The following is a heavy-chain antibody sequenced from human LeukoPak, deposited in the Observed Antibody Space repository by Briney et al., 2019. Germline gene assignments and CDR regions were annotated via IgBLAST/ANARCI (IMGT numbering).Heavy chain of an antibody. V-gene: IGHV4-59*01. CDR3: ARSAEWLRNAFDI. Sequence: SETLSLSCTVSGASTSYFYWNWLRQPRGKGLEWIGYMHNSGSSKHSPSLKSRVTISIDTSKNQFSLQMTLVTAAHTAIYYCARSAEWLRNAFDIWGEGTMGSVSS. D-gene: IGHD5-12*01. CDR1: GASTSYFY. J-gene: IGHJ3*02. CDR2: MHNSGSS.